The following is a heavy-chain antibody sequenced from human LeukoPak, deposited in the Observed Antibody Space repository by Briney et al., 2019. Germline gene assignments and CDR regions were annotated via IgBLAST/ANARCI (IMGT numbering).Heavy chain of an antibody. CDR3: ARAGVTMVRGVIIHSNNFDY. J-gene: IGHJ4*02. D-gene: IGHD3-10*01. CDR2: IKQDGSEK. Sequence: GGSLRLSCAASGFTFSSYWMSWARQAPGKGLEWVANIKQDGSEKYYVDSVKGRFTISRDNAKNSLYLQMNSLRAEDTAVYYCARAGVTMVRGVIIHSNNFDYWGQGTLVTVSS. V-gene: IGHV3-7*03. CDR1: GFTFSSYW.